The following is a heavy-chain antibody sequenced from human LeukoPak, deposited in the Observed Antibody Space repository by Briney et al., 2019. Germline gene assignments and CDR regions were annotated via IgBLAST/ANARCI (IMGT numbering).Heavy chain of an antibody. V-gene: IGHV4-38-2*02. D-gene: IGHD2-15*01. CDR2: INHSGST. J-gene: IGHJ6*03. CDR3: ASCSRGYYYYMDV. Sequence: PSETLSLTCTVSGYSLSSGYYWGWIRQPPGKGLEWVGSINHSGSTYYNPSLKSRVTISVDTSKNQFSLKLSSVTAADTAVYYCASCSRGYYYYMDVWGKGTTVTVSS. CDR1: GYSLSSGYY.